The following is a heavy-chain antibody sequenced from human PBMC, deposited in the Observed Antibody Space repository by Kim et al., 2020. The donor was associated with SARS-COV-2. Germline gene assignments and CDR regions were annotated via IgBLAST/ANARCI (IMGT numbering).Heavy chain of an antibody. CDR3: ARHTLYYEYNWFDP. D-gene: IGHD3-3*01. J-gene: IGHJ5*02. Sequence: TPSLTSRVTISVDTSKNQFSLKLSSVTAADTAVYYCARHTLYYEYNWFDPWGQGTLVTVSS. V-gene: IGHV4-59*08.